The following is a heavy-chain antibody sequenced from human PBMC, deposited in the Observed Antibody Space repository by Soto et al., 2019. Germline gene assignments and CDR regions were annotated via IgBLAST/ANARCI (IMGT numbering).Heavy chain of an antibody. J-gene: IGHJ6*02. CDR2: ISGSGGST. Sequence: GGSLRLSCAASGFTFSSYAMSWVRQAPGKGLEWVSAISGSGGSTYYADSVKGRFTISRDNSKNTLYLQMNSLRAEDTAVYYCAKDKGEQQLVLSYYYYGMDVWGQGTTVTVSS. CDR1: GFTFSSYA. V-gene: IGHV3-23*01. CDR3: AKDKGEQQLVLSYYYYGMDV. D-gene: IGHD6-13*01.